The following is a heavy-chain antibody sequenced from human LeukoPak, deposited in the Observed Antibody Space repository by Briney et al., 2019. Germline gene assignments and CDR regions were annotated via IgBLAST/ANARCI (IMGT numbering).Heavy chain of an antibody. CDR3: ARDFYSGGDCFDP. J-gene: IGHJ5*02. CDR1: GYSFASYG. D-gene: IGHD2-21*01. Sequence: ASVKVSCKASGYSFASYGISWVRQAPGQGLEWMGWISTSNGRTYYAQKFQDRVTMTTETSTSSAYMELTTPRYDDTAFYYCARDFYSGGDCFDPWGQGTLVTVSS. V-gene: IGHV1-18*01. CDR2: ISTSNGRT.